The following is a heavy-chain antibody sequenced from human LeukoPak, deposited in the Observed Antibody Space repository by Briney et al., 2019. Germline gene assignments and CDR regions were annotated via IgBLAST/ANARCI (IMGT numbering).Heavy chain of an antibody. D-gene: IGHD4-17*01. Sequence: GGSLRLSCAASGFPLSSYAMSWVRQASGKGLEWVSATSSSDPGTYYADSVKGRFTISRDNSKNTLYLQMNSLRAEDTAVYYCAKDRRYGGGGYFDYWGQGTLVTVSS. CDR1: GFPLSSYA. J-gene: IGHJ4*02. CDR2: TSSSDPGT. V-gene: IGHV3-23*01. CDR3: AKDRRYGGGGYFDY.